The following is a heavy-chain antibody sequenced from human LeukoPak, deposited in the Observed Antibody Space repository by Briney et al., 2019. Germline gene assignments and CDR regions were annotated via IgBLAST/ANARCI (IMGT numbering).Heavy chain of an antibody. J-gene: IGHJ4*02. CDR2: INAGNGNT. Sequence: ASVKVSCKASGYTFTSYAMHWVRQAPGQRLEWMGWINAGNGNTKYSQKLQGRVTITRDTSASTAYMELSSLRSEDTAVYYCARVLLWFGGFDYWGQGTLVTVSS. V-gene: IGHV1-3*01. D-gene: IGHD3-10*01. CDR1: GYTFTSYA. CDR3: ARVLLWFGGFDY.